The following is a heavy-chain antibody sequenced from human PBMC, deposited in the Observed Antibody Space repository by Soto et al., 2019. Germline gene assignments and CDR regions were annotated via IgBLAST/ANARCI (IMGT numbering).Heavy chain of an antibody. CDR1: GFTFSSYG. D-gene: IGHD5-18*01. Sequence: QVQLVESGGGVVQPGRSLRLSCAASGFTFSSYGMHWVRQAPGKGLEWVAVIWYDGSNKYYADSVKGRFTISRDNSKNRMYLQMNSVRAEDTAVYYCARDSRQLWCDYYYYCMDVWGQGTTVTVSS. J-gene: IGHJ6*02. CDR2: IWYDGSNK. V-gene: IGHV3-33*01. CDR3: ARDSRQLWCDYYYYCMDV.